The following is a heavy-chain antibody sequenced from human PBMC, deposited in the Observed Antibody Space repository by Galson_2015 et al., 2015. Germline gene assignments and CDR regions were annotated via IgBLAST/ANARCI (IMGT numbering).Heavy chain of an antibody. CDR2: IYSGGYT. V-gene: IGHV3-53*01. D-gene: IGHD6-13*01. CDR3: ARQIQQLATPYWYFDL. J-gene: IGHJ2*01. Sequence: SLRLSCAASGFTVSSNYMSWVRQAPGKGLEWVSIIYSGGYTYYADSVKGRFTISRDNSKNTLYLQMNNLRAEDTAVYYCARQIQQLATPYWYFDLRGRGSLVTVSS. CDR1: GFTVSSNY.